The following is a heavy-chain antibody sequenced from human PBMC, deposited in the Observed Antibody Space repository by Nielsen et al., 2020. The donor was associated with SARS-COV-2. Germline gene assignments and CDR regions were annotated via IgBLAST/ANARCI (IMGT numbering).Heavy chain of an antibody. D-gene: IGHD5-18*01. Sequence: GGSLRLSCAASGFNFSDYYMSWIRQAPGKGLEWISYISTTGTYTNYGDSVKGRFTISRDNAKNSLYLQMRSLRAEDTAVYYCARDDVDTAMVFVGSPDYWGQGTLVTVSS. V-gene: IGHV3-11*06. J-gene: IGHJ4*02. CDR2: ISTTGTYT. CDR1: GFNFSDYY. CDR3: ARDDVDTAMVFVGSPDY.